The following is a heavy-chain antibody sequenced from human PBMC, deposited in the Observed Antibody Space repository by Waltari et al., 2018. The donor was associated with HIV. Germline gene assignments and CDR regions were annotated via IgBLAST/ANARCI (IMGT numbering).Heavy chain of an antibody. CDR2: IKKDGSEK. Sequence: EVQLVESGGGLVQPGGSLRLSCAASGFTFSSYWMTWVRQAPGKGVEWVANIKKDGSEKYYADSVKGRFTISRDNAKNSLYLQMNSLRAEDTAVYYCASLYCSGGSCYDYWGQGTLVTVSS. CDR3: ASLYCSGGSCYDY. V-gene: IGHV3-7*01. D-gene: IGHD2-15*01. J-gene: IGHJ4*02. CDR1: GFTFSSYW.